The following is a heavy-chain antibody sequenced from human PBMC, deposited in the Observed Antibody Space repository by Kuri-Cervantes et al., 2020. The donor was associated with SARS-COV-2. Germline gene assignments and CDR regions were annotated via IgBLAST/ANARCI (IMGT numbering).Heavy chain of an antibody. CDR1: GFTFSDYY. D-gene: IGHD6-25*01. V-gene: IGHV3-11*05. CDR3: ARDAARAAFDI. CDR2: ISSSSSYT. Sequence: GESLKISCVASGFTFSDYYMSWIRQAPGKGLEWVSYISSSSSYTNYADSVKGRFTISRDNAKNSLYLQMNSLRAEDTAAYYCARDAARAAFDIWGQGTMVTVSS. J-gene: IGHJ3*02.